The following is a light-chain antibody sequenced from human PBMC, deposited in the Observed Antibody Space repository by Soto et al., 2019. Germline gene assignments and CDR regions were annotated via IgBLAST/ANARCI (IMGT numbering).Light chain of an antibody. J-gene: IGKJ3*01. CDR1: QSVRSY. CDR3: QQRSNWPS. V-gene: IGKV3-11*01. Sequence: EIVLTQSPATLSLSPGERATLSCRASQSVRSYLAWYQQKPGQAPRLLIYDASNRATGIPARFSGSGSGTDFTLTISSLEPEDFAVYYSQQRSNWPSFGPGTKVDIK. CDR2: DAS.